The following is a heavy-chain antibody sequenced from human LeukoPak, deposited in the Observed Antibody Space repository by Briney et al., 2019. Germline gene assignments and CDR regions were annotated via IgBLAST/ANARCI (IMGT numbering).Heavy chain of an antibody. Sequence: SQTLSLACAISGDSVSSNSAAWSWIRQSPSRGLEWLGRTYYRSKWYNDYAVSVKSRITINPDTSKNQFSLQLNSVTPEDTAVYYCARDQHSGSYFHYGMDVWGQGTTVTVSS. D-gene: IGHD1-26*01. CDR2: TYYRSKWYN. CDR1: GDSVSSNSAA. CDR3: ARDQHSGSYFHYGMDV. J-gene: IGHJ6*02. V-gene: IGHV6-1*01.